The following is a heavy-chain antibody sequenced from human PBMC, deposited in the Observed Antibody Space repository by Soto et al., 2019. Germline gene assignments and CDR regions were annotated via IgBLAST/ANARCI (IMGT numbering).Heavy chain of an antibody. CDR1: GGSFSGYY. D-gene: IGHD3-9*01. J-gene: IGHJ6*02. CDR2: INHSGST. Sequence: SETLSLTCAVYGGSFSGYYWSWIRQPPGKGLEWIGEINHSGSTNYNPSLKSRVTISVDTSKNQFSLKLSSVTAADTAVYYCARSGLTGYFPYYYCMDVWGQGTTVTVSS. V-gene: IGHV4-34*01. CDR3: ARSGLTGYFPYYYCMDV.